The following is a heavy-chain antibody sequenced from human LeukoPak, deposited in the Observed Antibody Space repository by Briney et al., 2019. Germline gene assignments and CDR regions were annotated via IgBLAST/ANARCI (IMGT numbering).Heavy chain of an antibody. J-gene: IGHJ4*02. CDR2: INHSGST. Sequence: GSLRLSCAVYGGSFSGYYWSWIRQPPGKGLEWIGEINHSGSTNYNPSLRSRVTISVDTSKNQFSLKLSSVTAADTAVYYCASGVTYFDYWGQGTLVTVSS. CDR1: GGSFSGYY. V-gene: IGHV4-34*01. CDR3: ASGVTYFDY. D-gene: IGHD5-18*01.